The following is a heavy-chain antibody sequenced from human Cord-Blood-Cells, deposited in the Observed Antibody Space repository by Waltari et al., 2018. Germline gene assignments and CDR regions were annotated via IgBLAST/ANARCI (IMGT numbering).Heavy chain of an antibody. CDR3: ATGPRLLWFGELLFDY. D-gene: IGHD3-10*01. Sequence: QVQLVQSGAEVKKPGASVKVSCKVSGYTLTELSMHWVRQAPGKGLEWMGGFDPEDGETIYAKKFQGRVTMTEDTSTDTAYMELSSLRSEDTAVYYCATGPRLLWFGELLFDYWGQGTLVTVSS. CDR2: FDPEDGET. CDR1: GYTLTELS. V-gene: IGHV1-24*01. J-gene: IGHJ4*02.